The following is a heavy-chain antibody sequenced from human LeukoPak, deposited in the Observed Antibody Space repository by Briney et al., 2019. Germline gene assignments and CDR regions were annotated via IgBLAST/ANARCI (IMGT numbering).Heavy chain of an antibody. J-gene: IGHJ6*04. D-gene: IGHD3-3*01. CDR1: GGTFSSYA. CDR2: IIPIFGTA. Sequence: ASVKVSCKASGGTFSSYAISWVRQAPGQGLEWMGGIIPIFGTANYAQKFQGRVTITADESTSTAYMELSSLRSEDTAVYFCAGIPVFGVVLHQVPVWGKGTTVTVSS. CDR3: AGIPVFGVVLHQVPV. V-gene: IGHV1-69*13.